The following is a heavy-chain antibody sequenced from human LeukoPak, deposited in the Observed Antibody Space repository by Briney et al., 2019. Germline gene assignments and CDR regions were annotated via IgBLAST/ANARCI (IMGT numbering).Heavy chain of an antibody. J-gene: IGHJ6*02. Sequence: GGSLRLSCAASGNYWMRWVRQAPGKGLEWVGDIWYDGSHTYYADSVKGRFTISRDNSMNTLYMQMNSLKGEDAAVYYCVRGGYCSGTSCAHYDGMDVWGQGTTVTVSS. CDR2: IWYDGSHT. V-gene: IGHV3-33*08. CDR3: VRGGYCSGTSCAHYDGMDV. CDR1: GNYW. D-gene: IGHD2-2*01.